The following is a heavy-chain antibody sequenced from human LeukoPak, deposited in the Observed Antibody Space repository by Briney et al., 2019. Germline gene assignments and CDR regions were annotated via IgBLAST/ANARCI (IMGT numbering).Heavy chain of an antibody. D-gene: IGHD3-10*01. CDR3: THSAPSYYYGSGSDFWFDP. CDR2: IYGNDDK. Sequence: SGPTLVKPTQTLTLTCTFSGFSLSTSGVAAGWIRQPPGKALEWLAFIYGNDDKRYSPSLKSKLTISKDTSKNQVVLIVTNMEPVDTATYYCTHSAPSYYYGSGSDFWFDPWGQGTLVTVSS. V-gene: IGHV2-5*01. J-gene: IGHJ5*02. CDR1: GFSLSTSGVA.